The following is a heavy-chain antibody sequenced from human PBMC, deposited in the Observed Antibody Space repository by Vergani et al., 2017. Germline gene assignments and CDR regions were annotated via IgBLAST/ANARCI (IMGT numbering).Heavy chain of an antibody. Sequence: EVQLLESGGGLVQPGGSLRLSCAASGFTFSSYVMSWVRQAPGKGLEWVSAISGSGGSTYYADSVKGRFTISRDNSKDTLYLQMNSLRAEDTAVYYCAKDKWGGDCYYFDYWGQGTLVTVSS. CDR2: ISGSGGST. CDR1: GFTFSSYV. J-gene: IGHJ4*02. V-gene: IGHV3-23*01. D-gene: IGHD2-21*01. CDR3: AKDKWGGDCYYFDY.